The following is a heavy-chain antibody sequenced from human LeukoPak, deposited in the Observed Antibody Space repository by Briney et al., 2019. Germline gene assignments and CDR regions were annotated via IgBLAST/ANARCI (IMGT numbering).Heavy chain of an antibody. Sequence: GGSLRLSCAASGFTFSSYAMHWVRQAPGKGLEWVAVISYDGSNKYYADSVKGRFTISRVNSKNTLYLQMNSLRTGDTAVYFCARVGPYDTSGYYGPLDAFDIWGQGTMVTVSS. D-gene: IGHD3-22*01. CDR1: GFTFSSYA. V-gene: IGHV3-30*04. J-gene: IGHJ3*02. CDR3: ARVGPYDTSGYYGPLDAFDI. CDR2: ISYDGSNK.